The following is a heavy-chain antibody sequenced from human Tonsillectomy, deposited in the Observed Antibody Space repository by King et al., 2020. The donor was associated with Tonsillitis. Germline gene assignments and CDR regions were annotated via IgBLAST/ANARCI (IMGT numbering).Heavy chain of an antibody. J-gene: IGHJ4*02. CDR2: ISGSGGTT. CDR3: ARRLGQQLGPFDY. Sequence: VQLVESGGGLVQPGGSLRLSCAASGFNFRSYAMNWVRQAPGKGLEWVSSISGSGGTTDYADSVKGRFTIPRDNSKNTLYLQMNSLRAEDTAIYYCARRLGQQLGPFDYWGQGTLVTVSS. CDR1: GFNFRSYA. D-gene: IGHD6-13*01. V-gene: IGHV3-23*04.